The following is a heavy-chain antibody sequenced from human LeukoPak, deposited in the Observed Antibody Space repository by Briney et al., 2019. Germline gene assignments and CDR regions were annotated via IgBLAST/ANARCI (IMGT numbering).Heavy chain of an antibody. CDR3: ARDSGYCSSTSCYAHAFDI. CDR1: GFLVSSKY. V-gene: IGHV3-66*01. Sequence: GGSLRLSCAASGFLVSSKYMSWVRQAPGKGLEWVSVIYSGGSTYYADSVKGRFTISRDNAKNSLYLQMNSLRAEDTAVYYCARDSGYCSSTSCYAHAFDIWGQGTMVTVSS. D-gene: IGHD2-2*01. J-gene: IGHJ3*02. CDR2: IYSGGST.